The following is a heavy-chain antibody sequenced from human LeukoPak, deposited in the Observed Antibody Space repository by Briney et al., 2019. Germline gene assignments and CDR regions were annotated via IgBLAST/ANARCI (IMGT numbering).Heavy chain of an antibody. V-gene: IGHV4-39*07. Sequence: SETLSLTCTVSGGSISSSSYYWGWIRQPPGKGLEWIGSIYYSGSTYYNPSLKSRVTISVDTSKNQFFLKLSSVTAADTAVYYCAAPRLEMATIRVLSSPFDYWGQGTLVTVSS. CDR2: IYYSGST. CDR1: GGSISSSSYY. D-gene: IGHD5-24*01. J-gene: IGHJ4*02. CDR3: AAPRLEMATIRVLSSPFDY.